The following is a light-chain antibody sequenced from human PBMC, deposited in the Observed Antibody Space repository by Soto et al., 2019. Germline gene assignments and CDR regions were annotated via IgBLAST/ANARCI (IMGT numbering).Light chain of an antibody. CDR3: QQLSRYPLT. CDR2: SAS. V-gene: IGKV1-9*01. CDR1: QALSNY. Sequence: DIQLTQSPSFLSASVGTPVPITCRASQALSNYLAWYQQKPGKAPDLLIYSASTLQSGVPSRFSGSGSETEFSLTIRALQPEDFATYYCQQLSRYPLTFGEGTKVDIK. J-gene: IGKJ4*01.